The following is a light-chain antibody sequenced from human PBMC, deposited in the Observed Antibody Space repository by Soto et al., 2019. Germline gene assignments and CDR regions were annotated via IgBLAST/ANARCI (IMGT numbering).Light chain of an antibody. CDR1: VLAKEY. Sequence: SYDMSQASSVSVSPGQTTRITCSGDVLAKEYARWFQQKPGQAPVLVIYKDSERPSRIHERFSVSISWATVTLTISGAQAEDEDGDYRSTGPDNGVMFGPGTMVPVL. CDR2: KDS. CDR3: STGPDNGVM. J-gene: IGLJ1*01. V-gene: IGLV3-27*01.